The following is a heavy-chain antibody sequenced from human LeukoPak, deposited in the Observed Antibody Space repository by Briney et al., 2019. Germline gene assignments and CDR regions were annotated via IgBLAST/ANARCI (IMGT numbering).Heavy chain of an antibody. D-gene: IGHD6-6*01. V-gene: IGHV4-59*01. CDR1: GGSISSYY. CDR2: NYYSGST. Sequence: SETLSLTCTVSGGSISSYYWSWIRQPPGKGLEWIGYNYYSGSTNYNPSLKSRVTISVDTSKNQFSLKLSSVTAADTAVYYCARSNSLAARPSPPRYWGQGTLVTVSS. J-gene: IGHJ4*02. CDR3: ARSNSLAARPSPPRY.